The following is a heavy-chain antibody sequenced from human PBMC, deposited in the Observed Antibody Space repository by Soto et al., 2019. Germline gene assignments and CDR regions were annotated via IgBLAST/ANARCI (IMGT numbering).Heavy chain of an antibody. CDR2: ISYGGYT. CDR3: ARHRRETGTYAQPLDS. J-gene: IGHJ4*02. D-gene: IGHD1-1*01. V-gene: IGHV4-39*01. Sequence: SETVSLTCTVSGASVSSSSYYWAWVRQAPEKGLEWIGAISYGGYTYRNPSLRSRVTIFVDTSRSQFSLDLTSVTAADTAIYYCARHRRETGTYAQPLDSWGPGTLVTV. CDR1: GASVSSSSYY.